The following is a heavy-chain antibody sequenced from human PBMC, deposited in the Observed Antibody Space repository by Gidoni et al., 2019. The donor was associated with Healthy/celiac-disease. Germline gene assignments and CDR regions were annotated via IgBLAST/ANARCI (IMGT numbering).Heavy chain of an antibody. Sequence: QVQLQESGPGLVKPSETLSLTCTVSGGSISSYYWSWIRQPPGKGLEWIGYIYYSGRTNYNPSLKSRVTISVDTSKNQFSLKLSSVTAADTAVYYCARDLAAAGTKANHGMDVWGQGTTVTVSS. V-gene: IGHV4-59*01. J-gene: IGHJ6*02. CDR2: IYYSGRT. CDR3: ARDLAAAGTKANHGMDV. CDR1: GGSISSYY. D-gene: IGHD6-13*01.